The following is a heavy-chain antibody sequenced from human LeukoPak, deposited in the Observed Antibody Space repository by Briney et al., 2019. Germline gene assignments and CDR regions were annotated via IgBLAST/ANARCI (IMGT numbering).Heavy chain of an antibody. Sequence: GGSLRLSCAASGFTFSSYAMSWVRQAPGKGLEWVSVISGSGGSTYYADSVKGRFTISRDNAKNTLYLQLDSLRAEDTAVYYCARGLAVAGSSWFDPWGQGTLVSVSS. V-gene: IGHV3-23*01. D-gene: IGHD6-19*01. CDR1: GFTFSSYA. CDR2: ISGSGGST. J-gene: IGHJ5*02. CDR3: ARGLAVAGSSWFDP.